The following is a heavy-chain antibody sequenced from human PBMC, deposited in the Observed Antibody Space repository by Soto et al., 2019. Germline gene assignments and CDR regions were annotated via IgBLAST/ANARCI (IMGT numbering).Heavy chain of an antibody. CDR2: IIPIFGTA. CDR1: GGTFSSYA. CDR3: ARFEYSSSSDTPYYYYYGMDV. V-gene: IGHV1-69*13. D-gene: IGHD6-6*01. Sequence: SVKVSCKASGGTFSSYAISWVRQAPGQGLEWMGGIIPIFGTANYAQRFQGRVTITADESTSTAYMELSSLRSEDTAVYYCARFEYSSSSDTPYYYYYGMDVWGQGTTVTVSS. J-gene: IGHJ6*02.